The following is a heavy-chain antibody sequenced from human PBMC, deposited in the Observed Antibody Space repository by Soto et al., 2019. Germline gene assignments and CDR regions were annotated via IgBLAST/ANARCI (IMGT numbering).Heavy chain of an antibody. V-gene: IGHV3-23*01. CDR3: AKDRRSLTIFGVPLTY. CDR2: ISGSGGST. Sequence: HPGGSLRLSCAASGFTFSSYAMSWVRQAPGKGLEWVSAISGSGGSTYYADSVKGRFTISRDNSKNTLYLQMNSLRAEDTAVYYCAKDRRSLTIFGVPLTYWGQGTLVTVSS. CDR1: GFTFSSYA. J-gene: IGHJ4*02. D-gene: IGHD3-3*01.